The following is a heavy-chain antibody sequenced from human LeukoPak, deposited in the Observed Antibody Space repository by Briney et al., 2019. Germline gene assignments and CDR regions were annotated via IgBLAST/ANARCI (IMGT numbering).Heavy chain of an antibody. V-gene: IGHV1-2*02. CDR3: ARVSSSWYAGDY. D-gene: IGHD6-13*01. CDR1: GYTFTGYY. J-gene: IGHJ4*02. CDR2: INPNSGGT. Sequence: ASVKVSCKASGYTFTGYYMHWVRQAPGQGLEWMGWINPNSGGTNYAQKFQGRVTMTRDTSISTAYMELSRLRSDDTAVYYCARVSSSWYAGDYWGQGTLVTVSS.